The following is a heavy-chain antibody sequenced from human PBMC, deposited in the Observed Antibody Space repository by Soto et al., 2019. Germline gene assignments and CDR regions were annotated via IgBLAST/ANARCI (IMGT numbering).Heavy chain of an antibody. CDR3: ASSIVTMVRGVKYYFDY. J-gene: IGHJ4*02. D-gene: IGHD3-10*01. CDR2: IIPIFGTA. Sequence: GASVKVSCKASGGTFSSYAISWVRQAPGQGLEWMGGIIPIFGTANYAQKFQGRVTITADESTSTAYMELSSLRSEDTAVYYCASSIVTMVRGVKYYFDYWGRGTLVTVSS. CDR1: GGTFSSYA. V-gene: IGHV1-69*13.